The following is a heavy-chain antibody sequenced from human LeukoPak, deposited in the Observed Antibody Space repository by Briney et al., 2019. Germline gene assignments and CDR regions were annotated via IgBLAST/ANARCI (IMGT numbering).Heavy chain of an antibody. CDR2: IKTDGSTI. D-gene: IGHD3-10*01. Sequence: GGSLRLSCAASGFIFSNYWMHWVRQAPGKGLVWVSRIKTDGSTITYADSVKGRFTISRDNAMNTLYLQMDSLGAEDTAVYYCARDPEYYYGSGRGYWGQGTLVTVSS. CDR3: ARDPEYYYGSGRGY. V-gene: IGHV3-74*01. CDR1: GFIFSNYW. J-gene: IGHJ4*02.